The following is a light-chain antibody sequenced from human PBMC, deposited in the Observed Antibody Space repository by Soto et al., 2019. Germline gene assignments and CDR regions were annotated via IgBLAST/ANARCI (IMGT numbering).Light chain of an antibody. V-gene: IGKV3-20*01. CDR3: QQYGSSGYT. CDR1: QSVSSSY. Sequence: EIVLTQSPGTLSLSPGERATLSCRASQSVSSSYLAWYQQKPGQAPRLLIYGASSTSTGIPDRFSGSGSGTDFTLTISRLEPEDFAVYYCQQYGSSGYTFGQETKLEIK. CDR2: GAS. J-gene: IGKJ2*01.